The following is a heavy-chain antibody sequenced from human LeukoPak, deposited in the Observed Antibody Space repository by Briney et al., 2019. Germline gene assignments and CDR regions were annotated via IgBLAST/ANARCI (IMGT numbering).Heavy chain of an antibody. V-gene: IGHV4-30-4*07. J-gene: IGHJ4*02. CDR3: ARAPHFFDISGSRYYFDY. CDR1: GGSISSGGYS. D-gene: IGHD3-22*01. Sequence: SETLSLTCAVSGGSISSGGYSWNWIRQPPGKGLEWIGFIYYSGSTYYNPSLKSRVTISVDTSKNQFSLNLSSVTAADTAVYYCARAPHFFDISGSRYYFDYWGQGTLVTVSS. CDR2: IYYSGST.